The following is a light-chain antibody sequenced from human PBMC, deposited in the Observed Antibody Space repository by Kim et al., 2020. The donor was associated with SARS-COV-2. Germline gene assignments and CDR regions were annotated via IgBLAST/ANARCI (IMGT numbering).Light chain of an antibody. V-gene: IGLV2-14*03. J-gene: IGLJ3*02. CDR1: ISHVGAYNY. Sequence: ITSSCTVTISHVGAYNYVSSYQQHPRPAPQLILYDVNQWPSGLSNRFSGSKSGNTAYLTISGLQAEDEADYYCSSYTRSVTWVFGGGTKLTVL. CDR2: DVN. CDR3: SSYTRSVTWV.